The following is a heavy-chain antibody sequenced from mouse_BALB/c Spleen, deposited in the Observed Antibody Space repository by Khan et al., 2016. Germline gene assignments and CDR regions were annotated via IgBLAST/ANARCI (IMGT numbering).Heavy chain of an antibody. V-gene: IGHV3-2*02. CDR1: GYSITSDYA. CDR2: ISYSGST. Sequence: EVQLQESGPGLVKPSQSLSLTCTVTGYSITSDYAWNWIRQFPGNKLEWMGYISYSGSTSYNPSLNSRISITRDTSKNQFFLQLNSVTTEDTATYYCARGLGRAYWGQGTLVTVSA. CDR3: ARGLGRAY. J-gene: IGHJ3*01. D-gene: IGHD4-1*01.